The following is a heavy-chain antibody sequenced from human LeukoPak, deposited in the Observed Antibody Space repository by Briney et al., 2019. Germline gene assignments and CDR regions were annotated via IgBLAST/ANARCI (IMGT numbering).Heavy chain of an antibody. CDR2: ISGSGGST. CDR1: GFTFSSYA. Sequence: PGGSLRLSCAASGFTFSSYAMSWVRQAPGKGLEWVSAISGSGGSTYYADSVKGRFTISRDNSKNTLYLPMNSLRAEDTAVYYCAKSRITIFGVVILDAFDIWGQGTMVTVSS. J-gene: IGHJ3*02. D-gene: IGHD3-3*01. CDR3: AKSRITIFGVVILDAFDI. V-gene: IGHV3-23*01.